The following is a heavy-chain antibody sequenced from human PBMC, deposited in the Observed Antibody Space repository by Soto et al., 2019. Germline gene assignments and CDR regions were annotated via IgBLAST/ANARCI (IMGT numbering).Heavy chain of an antibody. CDR3: ASGGFRFSPAPDWFDP. V-gene: IGHV1-69*13. CDR2: IIPIFGTA. Sequence: GASVKVSCKASGGTFSSYAISWVRRAPGQGLEWMGGIIPIFGTANYAQKFQGRVTITADESTSTAYMELSSLRFEDTAVYYCASGGFRFSPAPDWFDPWGQGTLVTVSS. J-gene: IGHJ5*02. D-gene: IGHD3-3*01. CDR1: GGTFSSYA.